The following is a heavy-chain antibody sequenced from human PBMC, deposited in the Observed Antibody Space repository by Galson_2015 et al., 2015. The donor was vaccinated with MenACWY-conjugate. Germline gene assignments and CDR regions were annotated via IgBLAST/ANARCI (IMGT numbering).Heavy chain of an antibody. V-gene: IGHV3-13*01. Sequence: SLRLSCAASGFTFSNYDMHWVREERGKGLEWVFGISTGGDTYYSGSVKGRFTISRENAKNSLYLQMDSLRPGDTAIYYCVRGFLSRDKWNGLGLDVWGKGTTVIVSS. CDR1: GFTFSNYD. CDR2: ISTGGDT. CDR3: VRGFLSRDKWNGLGLDV. J-gene: IGHJ6*04. D-gene: IGHD1-20*01.